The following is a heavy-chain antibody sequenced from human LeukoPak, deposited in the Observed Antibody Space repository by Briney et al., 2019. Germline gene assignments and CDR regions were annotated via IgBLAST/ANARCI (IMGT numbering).Heavy chain of an antibody. CDR2: IYYSGST. CDR1: GGSISSSSYY. CDR3: ARLNGNALAAGTVDY. J-gene: IGHJ4*02. Sequence: PSETLSLTCTVSGGSISSSSYYWGWIRQPPGKGLEWIGSIYYSGSTYYNPSLKSRVTISVDTSKYQFSLKLSSVTAADTAVYYCARLNGNALAAGTVDYWGQGTLVTVSS. D-gene: IGHD6-13*01. V-gene: IGHV4-39*01.